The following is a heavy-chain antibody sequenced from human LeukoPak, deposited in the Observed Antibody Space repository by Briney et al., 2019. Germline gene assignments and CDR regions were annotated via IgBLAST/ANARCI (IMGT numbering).Heavy chain of an antibody. D-gene: IGHD1-26*01. V-gene: IGHV1-18*01. CDR3: ARGPSEGSYNDAFDI. CDR1: GYTFTSYG. CDR2: ISAYNGNT. Sequence: ASVKVSCKASGYTFTSYGISWVRQAPGQGLEWMGWISAYNGNTNYAQKLQGRVTMTTDTSTSTAYMELRSLRSDDTAVYYCARGPSEGSYNDAFDIWGQGTMVTVSS. J-gene: IGHJ3*02.